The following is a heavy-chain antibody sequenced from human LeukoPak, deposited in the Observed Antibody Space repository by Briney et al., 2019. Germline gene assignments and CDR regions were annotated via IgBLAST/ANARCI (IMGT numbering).Heavy chain of an antibody. D-gene: IGHD2-2*02. CDR1: GFTFSPYW. J-gene: IGHJ4*02. CDR2: INSDGTIT. Sequence: GGSLRLSCAASGFTFSPYWMHWVRQVPGKGRVWVSDINSDGTITHYADSVKGRFTVSRDNAQDTLYLQMNSLRAEDTAVYYCARGTALQDYWGQGTLVTVSS. CDR3: ARGTALQDY. V-gene: IGHV3-74*01.